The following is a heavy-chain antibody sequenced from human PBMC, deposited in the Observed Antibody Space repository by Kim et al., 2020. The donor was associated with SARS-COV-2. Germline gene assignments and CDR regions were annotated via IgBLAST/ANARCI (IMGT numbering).Heavy chain of an antibody. CDR1: GGSISSGSYY. CDR3: ARETYSGYVGGMDV. Sequence: SETLSLTCTVSGGSISSGSYYWSWIRQPAGKGLEWIGRIYTSGSTNYNPSLKSRVTISVDTSKNQFSLKLSSVTAADTAVYYCARETYSGYVGGMDVWGQGTTVTVSS. J-gene: IGHJ6*02. CDR2: IYTSGST. D-gene: IGHD5-12*01. V-gene: IGHV4-61*02.